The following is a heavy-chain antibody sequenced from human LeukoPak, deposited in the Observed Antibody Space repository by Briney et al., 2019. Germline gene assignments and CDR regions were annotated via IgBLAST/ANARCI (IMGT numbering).Heavy chain of an antibody. CDR1: GFTFSSYG. D-gene: IGHD2-15*01. CDR3: AGQSRLGYCSGGSCYSQPFDP. V-gene: IGHV3-30*03. Sequence: PGGSLRLSCAASGFTFSSYGIHWVRQAPGKGLEWVGIISYDGGNKLYADSVKGRFTISRDNAKNSLYLQMNSLRAEDTAVYYCAGQSRLGYCSGGSCYSQPFDPWGQGTLVTVSS. J-gene: IGHJ5*02. CDR2: ISYDGGNK.